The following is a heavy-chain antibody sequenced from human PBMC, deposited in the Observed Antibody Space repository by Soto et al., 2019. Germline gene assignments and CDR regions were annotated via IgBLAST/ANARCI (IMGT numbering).Heavy chain of an antibody. CDR3: ARDQSPSSGWPGMDV. CDR2: INPNSGGT. Sequence: GASLKVSCKASGYTLTDYYMHWVRQAPGQGLEWMGWINPNSGGTNYAQKFQGRVTMTRDTSISTAYMELNRLRSDDTAVYYCARDQSPSSGWPGMDVWGQGTTVTVSS. J-gene: IGHJ6*02. CDR1: GYTLTDYY. V-gene: IGHV1-2*02. D-gene: IGHD6-19*01.